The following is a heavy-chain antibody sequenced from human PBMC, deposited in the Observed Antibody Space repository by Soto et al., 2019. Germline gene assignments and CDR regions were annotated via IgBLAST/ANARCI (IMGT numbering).Heavy chain of an antibody. D-gene: IGHD6-6*01. CDR1: GGTFSSYA. V-gene: IGHV1-2*04. Sequence: ASVKVSCKASGGTFSSYAISWVRQAPGQGLEWMGWINPNSGGTNYAQKFQGWVTMTRDTSISTAYMELSRLRSDDTAVYYCARDRGSSSSHYYYYGMDVWGQGTTVTVSS. J-gene: IGHJ6*02. CDR2: INPNSGGT. CDR3: ARDRGSSSSHYYYYGMDV.